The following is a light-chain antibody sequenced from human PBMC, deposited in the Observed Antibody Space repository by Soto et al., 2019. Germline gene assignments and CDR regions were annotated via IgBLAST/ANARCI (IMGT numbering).Light chain of an antibody. J-gene: IGKJ1*01. CDR3: QQYYNWRPR. CDR2: AAS. CDR1: QSISTY. Sequence: EIVLTQSPATLSLSPGDRATLSCSASQSISTYVNWFQQKPGQPPRLLIYAASTRVTGIPARFSGSGSGTEFTLTISRLQSEDFAVYYCQQYYNWRPRFGQGTKVDIK. V-gene: IGKV3D-15*01.